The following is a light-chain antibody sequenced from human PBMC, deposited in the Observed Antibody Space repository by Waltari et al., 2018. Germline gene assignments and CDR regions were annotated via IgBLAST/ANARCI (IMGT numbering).Light chain of an antibody. Sequence: EIVMTQSPATLSVSPGERATLSCRASQSVSSNLAWYQQKPGQAPTLLNDGASTRATGIPARFSGSGSGTEFTLTISSMQSEDFAVYYCQQYNNWPRTFGQGTKVEIK. CDR1: QSVSSN. J-gene: IGKJ1*01. V-gene: IGKV3-15*01. CDR2: GAS. CDR3: QQYNNWPRT.